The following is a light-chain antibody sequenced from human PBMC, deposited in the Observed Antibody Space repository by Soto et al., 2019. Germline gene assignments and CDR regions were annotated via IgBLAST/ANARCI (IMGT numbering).Light chain of an antibody. CDR2: GAS. Sequence: EIVWTQSPGTLSLSPGERATLSCRASQSVSTSYSAWYQQKPGQAPRLLIYGASSRATGIPDRFSGSGSGTDFTLTISSLQSEDFAVYYCQQYNNWWTFGQGTKVDIK. J-gene: IGKJ1*01. V-gene: IGKV3-20*01. CDR3: QQYNNWWT. CDR1: QSVSTSY.